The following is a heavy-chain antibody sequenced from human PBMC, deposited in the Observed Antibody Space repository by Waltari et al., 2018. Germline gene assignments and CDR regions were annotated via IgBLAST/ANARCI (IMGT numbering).Heavy chain of an antibody. J-gene: IGHJ4*02. CDR3: VSGGWGFYFDY. CDR2: ISSSTTYI. D-gene: IGHD7-27*01. V-gene: IGHV3-21*01. CDR1: GFSFSSYS. Sequence: EVQLVESGGGLVKPGGSLRLSCGASGFSFSSYSMNWVRQAPGKGLVWVSSISSSTTYIHYADSLKGRFTIARDNAKNALYLQMNSRRVEDTAVYYCVSGGWGFYFDYWGQGTVVTVSS.